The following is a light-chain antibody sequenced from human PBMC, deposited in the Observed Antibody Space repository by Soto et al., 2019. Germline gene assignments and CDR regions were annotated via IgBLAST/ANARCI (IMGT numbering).Light chain of an antibody. V-gene: IGLV2-23*02. CDR1: SSDIGTYNL. J-gene: IGLJ1*01. Sequence: QSALTQPASVSGSPGQSITISCTGTSSDIGTYNLVSWYQQHPGKAPKLMIYEVNKRPSGVSDRFSGSKSGNTASLTFSGLQAEDEAYYCCCAYAGSSTLYVFGTGTKVTVL. CDR3: CAYAGSSTLYV. CDR2: EVN.